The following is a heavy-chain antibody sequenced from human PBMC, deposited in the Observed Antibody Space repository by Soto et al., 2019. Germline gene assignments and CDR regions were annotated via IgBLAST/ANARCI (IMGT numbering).Heavy chain of an antibody. CDR1: GYTFSSYA. Sequence: QVHLVQSGAEVRKPGASVKVSCKASGYTFSSYAMHWVRQAPGQRLEWMGWINAGYGNTKSSQKFQDRVTISRDTSASTAYMELTSLRSEDTAVEYCARDTGDGTCDCWGQGTLGTVSS. J-gene: IGHJ4*02. CDR3: ARDTGDGTCDC. D-gene: IGHD7-27*01. V-gene: IGHV1-3*01. CDR2: INAGYGNT.